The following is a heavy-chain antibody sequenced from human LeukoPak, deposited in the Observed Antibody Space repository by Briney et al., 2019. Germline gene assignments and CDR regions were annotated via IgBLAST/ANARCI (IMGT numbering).Heavy chain of an antibody. CDR1: GFTFSSYS. CDR2: ISSSSSYI. J-gene: IGHJ4*02. D-gene: IGHD2-2*01. CDR3: ARDYSGIVPAAIDC. V-gene: IGHV3-21*01. Sequence: KPGGSLRLSCAASGFTFSSYSMNWVRQAPGKGLEWVSSISSSSSYIYYADSVKGRFTISRDNTKNSLYLQMNSLRAEDTAVYYCARDYSGIVPAAIDCWGQGTLVTVSS.